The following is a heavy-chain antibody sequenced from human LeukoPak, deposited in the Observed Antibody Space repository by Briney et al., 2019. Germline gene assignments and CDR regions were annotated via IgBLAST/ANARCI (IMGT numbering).Heavy chain of an antibody. J-gene: IGHJ4*02. CDR2: ISGSGGST. D-gene: IGHD6-19*01. CDR1: GFTFNDHA. CDR3: AKDRQWLPYDNFDY. Sequence: GGSLRLSCAASGFTFNDHAMSWVRQAPGKGLEWVSAISGSGGSTYYADSVKGRFTISRDNSKNTLYLQMNSLRAEDTAVYYCAKDRQWLPYDNFDYWGQGTLVTVSS. V-gene: IGHV3-23*01.